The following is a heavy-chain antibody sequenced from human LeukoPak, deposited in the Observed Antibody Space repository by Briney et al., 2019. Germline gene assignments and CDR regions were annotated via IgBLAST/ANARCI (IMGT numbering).Heavy chain of an antibody. Sequence: ASVKVSCKASGYTFTGYYMHWVRQAPGQGLEWMGWINPNSGGTNYAQKLQGRVTMTTDTSTSTAYMELRSLRSDDTAVYYCARVSHYGGNSRTLDYYYYGMDVWGQGTTVTVSS. J-gene: IGHJ6*02. CDR3: ARVSHYGGNSRTLDYYYYGMDV. D-gene: IGHD4-23*01. V-gene: IGHV1-2*02. CDR2: INPNSGGT. CDR1: GYTFTGYY.